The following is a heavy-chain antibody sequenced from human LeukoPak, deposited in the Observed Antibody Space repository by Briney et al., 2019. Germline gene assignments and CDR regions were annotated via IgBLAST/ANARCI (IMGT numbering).Heavy chain of an antibody. CDR2: IYKTGST. CDR3: ARDETRYSGYDC. D-gene: IGHD5-12*01. CDR1: GGSITSGGYY. J-gene: IGHJ4*02. V-gene: IGHV4-31*03. Sequence: SQTLSLTCTVSGGSITSGGYYWSWIRQRPGKGLEWIGYIYKTGSTYYNPSLKSRVTMSVDTSRNQFSLKLNSVTAEDTAVYYCARDETRYSGYDCWGQGTLVTVSS.